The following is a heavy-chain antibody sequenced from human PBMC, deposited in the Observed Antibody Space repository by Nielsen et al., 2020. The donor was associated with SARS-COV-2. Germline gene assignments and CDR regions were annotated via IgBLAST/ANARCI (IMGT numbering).Heavy chain of an antibody. CDR2: IWYDGSNK. Sequence: GESLKISCAASGFTFSSYGMRWVRQAPGKGLEWVAVIWYDGSNKYYADSVKGRFTISRDNSKNTLYLQMNSLRAEDTAVYYCAGHLSWYGMDVWGQGTTVTVSS. D-gene: IGHD3-16*02. CDR1: GFTFSSYG. CDR3: AGHLSWYGMDV. V-gene: IGHV3-33*01. J-gene: IGHJ6*02.